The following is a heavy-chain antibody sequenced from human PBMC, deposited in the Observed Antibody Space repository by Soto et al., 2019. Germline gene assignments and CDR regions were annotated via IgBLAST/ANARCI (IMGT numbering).Heavy chain of an antibody. CDR3: AKGVVREPAYFDY. D-gene: IGHD3-10*01. CDR2: ISYDGRNE. J-gene: IGHJ4*02. CDR1: GFTFSAFA. V-gene: IGHV3-30*18. Sequence: QVQMVESGGGVAQPGRSLRLSCTVSGFTFSAFAMYWVRQAPGKGLEWVALISYDGRNEDFAESVRGRFTISRDNSKNTLYLDMNSLSAEDSAVYLCAKGVVREPAYFDYWGQGTLVTVSA.